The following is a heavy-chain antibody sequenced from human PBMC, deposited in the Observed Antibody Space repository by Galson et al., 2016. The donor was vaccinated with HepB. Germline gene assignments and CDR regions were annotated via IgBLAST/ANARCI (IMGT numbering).Heavy chain of an antibody. D-gene: IGHD4-23*01. CDR3: VRDHSVVLTTAYNWFDP. CDR2: INSDGTIS. J-gene: IGHJ5*02. CDR1: GFAFSSHW. V-gene: IGHV3-74*01. Sequence: SLRLSCAASGFAFSSHWMHWVRQDLGKGLVWVSRINSDGTISNYADSVKGRFTISRDNAKNTLYLQMNSLRAEDTAVYYCVRDHSVVLTTAYNWFDPWAREPWSPSPQ.